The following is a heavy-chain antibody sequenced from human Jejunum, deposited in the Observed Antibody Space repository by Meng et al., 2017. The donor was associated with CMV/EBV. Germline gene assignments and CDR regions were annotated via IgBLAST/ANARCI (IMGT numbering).Heavy chain of an antibody. V-gene: IGHV1-69*02. CDR1: TFNTYT. D-gene: IGHD1-1*01. J-gene: IGHJ4*02. CDR3: ATSTATTSNFRRVWNL. Sequence: TFNTYTFNGVRQAPGQGLEWMGRVIPILNMAASAQSFQGRVTILADRSTSTVYLELTSLRSDDTAVYYCATSTATTSNFRRVWNLWGQGTEVTVSS. CDR2: VIPILNMA.